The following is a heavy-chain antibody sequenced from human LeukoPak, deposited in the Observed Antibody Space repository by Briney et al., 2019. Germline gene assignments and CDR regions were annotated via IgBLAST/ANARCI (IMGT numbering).Heavy chain of an antibody. V-gene: IGHV1-2*02. J-gene: IGHJ4*02. CDR1: GYTFTGYY. CDR2: INPNTGGT. Sequence: GASVKVSCKASGYTFTGYYMHWVRQAPGQGLEWMGWINPNTGGTNYAQRFQGRVTMTRDTAISTAYMELGRLTSDDTAVYYCASYPRYMSSPPFGYWGQGTLVTVSS. D-gene: IGHD5-12*01. CDR3: ASYPRYMSSPPFGY.